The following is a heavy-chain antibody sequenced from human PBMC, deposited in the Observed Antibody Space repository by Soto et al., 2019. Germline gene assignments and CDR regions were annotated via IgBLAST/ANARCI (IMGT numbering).Heavy chain of an antibody. Sequence: ASVKVSCKASGYAFSSYGINWVRQAPGQGLEWLGWISPYDGNTKYAQILQGRVSMTTDTSTKTAYMEVRSLRSDDTAVYYCARGGYYDSSGSRNYHYYGMNVWGQGTTVTVSS. CDR1: GYAFSSYG. CDR2: ISPYDGNT. J-gene: IGHJ6*02. D-gene: IGHD3-22*01. CDR3: ARGGYYDSSGSRNYHYYGMNV. V-gene: IGHV1-18*01.